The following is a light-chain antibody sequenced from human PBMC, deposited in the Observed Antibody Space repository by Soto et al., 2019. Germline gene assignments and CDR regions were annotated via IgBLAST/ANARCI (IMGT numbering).Light chain of an antibody. CDR2: GAS. J-gene: IGKJ4*01. CDR1: QSVSSN. Sequence: EIVMTQSPATLSVSPGERATLSCRASQSVSSNLAWYQQKPGQAPRLLIYGASIRATGIPARFSGSGSGTEFTLTISSLQSEDFAVYYCQQYNNWPPLTFGGGTTVEIK. V-gene: IGKV3D-15*01. CDR3: QQYNNWPPLT.